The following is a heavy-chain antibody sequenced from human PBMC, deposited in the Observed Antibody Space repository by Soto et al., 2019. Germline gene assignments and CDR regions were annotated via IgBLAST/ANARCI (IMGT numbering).Heavy chain of an antibody. J-gene: IGHJ6*02. Sequence: QVQLVESGGGVVQPGRSLRLSCAASGFTFSSYGMHWVRQAPGKGLEWVAVISYDGSNKYYADSVKGRFTISRDNSKNTLYLQMNSLRAEDKAVYYCAKDIDPWLRLPEYYYYGMDVWGQGTTVTVSS. V-gene: IGHV3-30*18. D-gene: IGHD5-12*01. CDR1: GFTFSSYG. CDR3: AKDIDPWLRLPEYYYYGMDV. CDR2: ISYDGSNK.